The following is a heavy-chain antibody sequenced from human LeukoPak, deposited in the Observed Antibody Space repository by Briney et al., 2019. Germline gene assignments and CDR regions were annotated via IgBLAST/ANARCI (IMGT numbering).Heavy chain of an antibody. Sequence: GASVKVSCKASGYTFTSYGISRVRQAPGQGLEWMGWISAYNGKTNYAQKLQGRVTMTTDTSTSTAYMELRSLRSDDTAVYYRASSGYPDYYYYGMDVWGQGTTVTVSS. CDR3: ASSGYPDYYYYGMDV. CDR1: GYTFTSYG. V-gene: IGHV1-18*01. D-gene: IGHD3-22*01. CDR2: ISAYNGKT. J-gene: IGHJ6*02.